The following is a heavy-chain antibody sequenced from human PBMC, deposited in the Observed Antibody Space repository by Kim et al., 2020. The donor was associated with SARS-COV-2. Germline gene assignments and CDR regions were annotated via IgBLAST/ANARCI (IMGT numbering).Heavy chain of an antibody. D-gene: IGHD4-17*01. V-gene: IGHV5-10-1*01. CDR1: GYTFTAYW. J-gene: IGHJ4*01. CDR3: ARQYYGDYSPMDY. CDR2: IDPGDSYT. Sequence: GESLKISCKGSGYTFTAYWISWVRQMPGEGPEWMGRIDPGDSYTKYRPSFQGHVTISADKSISTVYLQWSGLKASDTAIYYCARQYYGDYSPMDYWGHGTLVTVSS.